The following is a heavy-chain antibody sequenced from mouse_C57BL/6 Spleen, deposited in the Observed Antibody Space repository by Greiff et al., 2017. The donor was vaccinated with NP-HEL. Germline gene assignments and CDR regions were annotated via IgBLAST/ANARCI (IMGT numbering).Heavy chain of an antibody. CDR1: GYTFTSYW. CDR2: IHPNGGST. V-gene: IGHV1-64*01. J-gene: IGHJ2*01. CDR3: ARRELGREGDFDY. Sequence: QVQLQQSGAELVKPGASVKLSCKASGYTFTSYWMHWVKQRPGHGLEWIGMIHPNGGSTNYNEKFKSKATLTVDKSSSTAYMQLSSLTSEDSAVYYCARRELGREGDFDYWGQGTTLTVSS. D-gene: IGHD4-1*01.